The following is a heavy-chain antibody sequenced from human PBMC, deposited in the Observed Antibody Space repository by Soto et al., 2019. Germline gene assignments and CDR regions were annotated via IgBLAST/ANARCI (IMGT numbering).Heavy chain of an antibody. CDR3: ARVPILGPTGDFDY. D-gene: IGHD1-26*01. CDR1: GYTFTDYH. V-gene: IGHV1-2*02. J-gene: IGHJ4*02. Sequence: QVHLVQSGAEVKRPGDSVKVSCQASGYTFTDYHIHWVRQAPGQGLGWMGRVTPRSGEVYYSPKFQGRGTLTRDTSISTAYMELTTLKFDDTAVFYCARVPILGPTGDFDYWGQGTLATVAS. CDR2: VTPRSGEV.